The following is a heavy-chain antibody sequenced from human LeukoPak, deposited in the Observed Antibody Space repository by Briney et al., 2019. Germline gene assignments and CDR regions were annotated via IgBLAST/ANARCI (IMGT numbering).Heavy chain of an antibody. CDR1: GFTFSNYA. D-gene: IGHD2-15*01. CDR2: ISGSGDST. J-gene: IGHJ4*02. CDR3: VKHGGDSSYSNPDY. V-gene: IGHV3-23*01. Sequence: QTGGSLRLSCAASGFTFSNYAMSWVRQARGRGLEWVSVISGSGDSTYYADSVKGRFTISRDSSKNTLYLQINSLRAEDTAVYYCVKHGGDSSYSNPDYCGQGTLVTVSS.